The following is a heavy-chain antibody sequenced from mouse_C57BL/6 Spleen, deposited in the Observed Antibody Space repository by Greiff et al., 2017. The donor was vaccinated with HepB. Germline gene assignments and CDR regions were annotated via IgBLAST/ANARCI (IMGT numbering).Heavy chain of an antibody. CDR2: IYPGDGDT. CDR3: ARGAGKRDFAY. J-gene: IGHJ3*01. Sequence: QVQLKESGAELVKPGASVKISCKASGYAFSSYWMNWVKQRPGKGLEWIGQIYPGDGDTNYNGNFKGKATLTAYKSPSTAYMQLSSLTSEDSAVYFCARGAGKRDFAYWGQGTLVTVSA. D-gene: IGHD2-1*01. V-gene: IGHV1-80*01. CDR1: GYAFSSYW.